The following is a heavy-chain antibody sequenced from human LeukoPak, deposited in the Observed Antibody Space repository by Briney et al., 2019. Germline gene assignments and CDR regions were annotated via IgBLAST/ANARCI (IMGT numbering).Heavy chain of an antibody. Sequence: SQTLSLTCAISGDSVSSNSAAWNWIRQSPSRGLEWLGRTYYRSKWYTYNAVSVKSRISINRDTSKNQISLQLNSVTPEDTAVYYCARSTGPIDYWGQGTLVTVSS. CDR2: TYYRSKWYT. D-gene: IGHD1-1*01. CDR1: GDSVSSNSAA. J-gene: IGHJ4*02. V-gene: IGHV6-1*01. CDR3: ARSTGPIDY.